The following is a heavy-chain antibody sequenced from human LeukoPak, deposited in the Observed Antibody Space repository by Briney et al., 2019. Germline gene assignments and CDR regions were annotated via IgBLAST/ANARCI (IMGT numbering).Heavy chain of an antibody. Sequence: KNGESLKISCKGYAYRFSSYWIAWVRQMPGKGLEWMGIIHPGDSDTRYSPSFQGQVTISADKSITTAYLRWTSLKASDTAMYYCARDLYYGGTTAPYGMDVWGQGTTVTVSS. V-gene: IGHV5-51*01. CDR1: AYRFSSYW. CDR3: ARDLYYGGTTAPYGMDV. D-gene: IGHD4-23*01. CDR2: IHPGDSDT. J-gene: IGHJ6*02.